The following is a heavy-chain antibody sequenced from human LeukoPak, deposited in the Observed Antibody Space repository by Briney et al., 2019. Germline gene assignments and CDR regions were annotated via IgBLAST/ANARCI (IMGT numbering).Heavy chain of an antibody. V-gene: IGHV4-34*01. CDR2: INHSGSP. Sequence: SETLSLTCAVYGGSFSGYYWSWIRQPPGKGLEWIGEINHSGSPNYNPSLKSRVTISVDTSKNQFSLKLSSVTAADTAVYYCARLGPLVVRGVIPGTYYYYYYMDVWGKGATVTISS. J-gene: IGHJ6*03. CDR3: ARLGPLVVRGVIPGTYYYYYYMDV. D-gene: IGHD3-10*01. CDR1: GGSFSGYY.